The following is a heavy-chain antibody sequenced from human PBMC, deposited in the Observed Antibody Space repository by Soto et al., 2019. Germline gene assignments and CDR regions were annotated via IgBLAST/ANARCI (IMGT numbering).Heavy chain of an antibody. CDR1: GASITYGGYS. CDR2: INHLETT. J-gene: IGHJ4*02. D-gene: IGHD1-26*01. Sequence: SETLSLTCTVSGASITYGGYSWSWIRQTPGKGLEWIGYINHLETTFYNPSFESRLSLSIDRAKNQFSLNLNSMSAADRAVYFCARGGGSDSFDYWGQGILVTAPQ. V-gene: IGHV4-30-2*01. CDR3: ARGGGSDSFDY.